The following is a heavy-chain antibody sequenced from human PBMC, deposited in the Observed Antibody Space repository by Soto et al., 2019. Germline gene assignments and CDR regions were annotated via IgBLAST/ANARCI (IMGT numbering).Heavy chain of an antibody. J-gene: IGHJ4*02. CDR2: IYPGDSDT. D-gene: IGHD3-10*01. CDR3: ARLPYGSGSYYNQYYFDY. Sequence: PGESLKISCKGSGYSFTSYWIGWVRQMPGKGLEWMGIIYPGDSDTRYSPSFQGQVTISADKSISTAYLQWSSLKASDTAMYYCARLPYGSGSYYNQYYFDYWGQGTLVTVSS. V-gene: IGHV5-51*01. CDR1: GYSFTSYW.